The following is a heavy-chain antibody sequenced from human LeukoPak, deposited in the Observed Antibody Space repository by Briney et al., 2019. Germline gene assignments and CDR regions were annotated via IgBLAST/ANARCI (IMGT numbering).Heavy chain of an antibody. D-gene: IGHD3-10*01. CDR3: ARGPHKLWFGDV. Sequence: SETLSLTCTVSGGSITSYYWSWIRQPPGKGLEWIGYIYYSGSTDYNPSLKSRVTISVDTSKNQFSLKLKYVTAADTAVYYCARGPHKLWFGDVWGKGTTVTVSS. CDR2: IYYSGST. J-gene: IGHJ6*04. V-gene: IGHV4-59*01. CDR1: GGSITSYY.